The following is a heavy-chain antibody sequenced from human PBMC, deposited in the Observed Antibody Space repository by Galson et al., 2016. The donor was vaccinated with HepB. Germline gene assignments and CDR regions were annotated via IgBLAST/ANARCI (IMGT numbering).Heavy chain of an antibody. V-gene: IGHV3-53*01. Sequence: LRLSCAASGFPVSGTYMSWARQAPGKGLQWVSSLFSSGASFYTESLRGRFTVSRDTSTNTLYLQMNSLRADDSAVYYCEAYSDPFDVWGQGTVVTV. CDR3: EAYSDPFDV. J-gene: IGHJ3*01. CDR2: LFSSGAS. D-gene: IGHD3-16*01. CDR1: GFPVSGTY.